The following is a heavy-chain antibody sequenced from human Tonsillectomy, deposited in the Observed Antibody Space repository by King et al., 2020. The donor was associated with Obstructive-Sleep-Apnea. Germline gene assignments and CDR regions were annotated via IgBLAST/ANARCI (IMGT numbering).Heavy chain of an antibody. J-gene: IGHJ4*02. V-gene: IGHV3-9*01. CDR3: AKGKRGSTSWYFDY. CDR1: GFTFDDYA. Sequence: VQLVESGGGLVQPGRSLRLSCEASGFTFDDYAMHWFRQAPGKGLEWVSAISWDSGSIGYADSVKGRFTISRDNAKNSLYRQMNGRRAEDTALYYCAKGKRGSTSWYFDYWGQGTLVTVSS. CDR2: ISWDSGSI. D-gene: IGHD2-2*01.